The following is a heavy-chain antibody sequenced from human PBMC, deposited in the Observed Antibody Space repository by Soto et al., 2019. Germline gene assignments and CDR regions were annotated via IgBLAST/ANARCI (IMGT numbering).Heavy chain of an antibody. V-gene: IGHV1-8*01. CDR2: MNPNSGNT. CDR1: GYTFTRYD. CDR3: ARVRHSSGCYVVDY. D-gene: IGHD6-19*01. Sequence: ASVKVSCKASGYTFTRYDINWVRQATGQGLEWMGWMNPNSGNTGYAQKFQGRVTMTRNTSISTAYMELSSLRSEDTAVYYCARVRHSSGCYVVDYWGQGTLVTVSS. J-gene: IGHJ4*02.